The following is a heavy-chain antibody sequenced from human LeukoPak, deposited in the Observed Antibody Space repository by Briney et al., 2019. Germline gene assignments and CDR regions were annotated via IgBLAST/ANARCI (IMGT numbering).Heavy chain of an antibody. D-gene: IGHD3-22*01. J-gene: IGHJ4*02. CDR2: IKQDGSEK. Sequence: GGSLRLSCEASGFAFSLYWMSWVRQAPGKGLEWVANIKQDGSEKYYVDSVKGRFTISRDNAKNSLYLQMNSLRADDTAVYYCARDGDTSGYTDWGQGTLVTVSS. V-gene: IGHV3-7*01. CDR3: ARDGDTSGYTD. CDR1: GFAFSLYW.